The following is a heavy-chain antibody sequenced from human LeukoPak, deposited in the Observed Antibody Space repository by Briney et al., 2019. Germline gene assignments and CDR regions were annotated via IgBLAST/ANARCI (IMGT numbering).Heavy chain of an antibody. D-gene: IGHD2-2*01. CDR3: ARSSDHCSSTSCSTPFDY. CDR1: GGSISSYY. Sequence: SETLSLTCTVSGGSISSYYWSWIRQPPGKGLEWIGYIYYSGSTNYNPSLKSRVTISVDTSKNQLSLKLSSVTAADTAVYYCARSSDHCSSTSCSTPFDYWGQGTLVTVSS. CDR2: IYYSGST. V-gene: IGHV4-59*01. J-gene: IGHJ4*02.